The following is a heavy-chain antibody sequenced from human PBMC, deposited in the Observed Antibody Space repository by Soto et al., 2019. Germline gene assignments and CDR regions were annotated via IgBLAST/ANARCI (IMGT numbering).Heavy chain of an antibody. CDR2: ISGYNGNT. V-gene: IGHV1-18*01. D-gene: IGHD1-1*01. J-gene: IGHJ3*02. Sequence: GASVKVSCKASGYSFTSYGISWVRQAPGQGLEWMGWISGYNGNTNYAQKVQGRVTMTTDTSTSTVSIELSSLRSDDTAVYYCTADPPNEENDAFDIWGQGTMVTVSS. CDR3: TADPPNEENDAFDI. CDR1: GYSFTSYG.